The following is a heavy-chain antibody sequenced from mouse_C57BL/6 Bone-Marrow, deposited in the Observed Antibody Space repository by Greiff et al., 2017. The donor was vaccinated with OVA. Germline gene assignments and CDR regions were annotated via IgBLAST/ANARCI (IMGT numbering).Heavy chain of an antibody. CDR3: ARFSMVTRSHYAMDY. CDR2: IWWDDDK. Sequence: QVTLKESGPGILQPSQTLSLTCSFSGFSLSTFGMGVGWIRQPSGKGLEWLAHIWWDDDKYYNPALKSRLTISKATSKNQVFLKIANVDTADTATYYCARFSMVTRSHYAMDYWGQGTSVTVSS. D-gene: IGHD2-2*01. CDR1: GFSLSTFGMG. J-gene: IGHJ4*01. V-gene: IGHV8-8*01.